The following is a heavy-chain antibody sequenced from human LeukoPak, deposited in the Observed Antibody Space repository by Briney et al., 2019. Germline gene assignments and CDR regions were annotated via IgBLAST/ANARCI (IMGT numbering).Heavy chain of an antibody. D-gene: IGHD3/OR15-3a*01. V-gene: IGHV3-21*01. CDR2: ISSSGNYI. CDR1: GFTFSTYS. Sequence: GGSLRLPCAASGFTFSTYSMNWVRQAPGEGLEWVSSISSSGNYIFYADSVKGRFTISRDNAKNSLYLQINSLRAEDTAVFYCARWSSLDYFFDYWGQGTLVTVSS. J-gene: IGHJ4*02. CDR3: ARWSSLDYFFDY.